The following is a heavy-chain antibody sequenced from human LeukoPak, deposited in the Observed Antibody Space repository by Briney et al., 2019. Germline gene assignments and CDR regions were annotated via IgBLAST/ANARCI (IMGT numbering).Heavy chain of an antibody. D-gene: IGHD3-3*01. CDR2: INQDGREL. V-gene: IGHV3-7*04. Sequence: GGSLRLSCVASGFTFSENWMTWVRQAPGKGLEWVANINQDGRELYYVDSVKGRFTISRDNAKNSLHLQMSSLRAEDTAVYYSARGVYYLDYWGQGTLVTVSS. CDR3: ARGVYYLDY. CDR1: GFTFSENW. J-gene: IGHJ4*02.